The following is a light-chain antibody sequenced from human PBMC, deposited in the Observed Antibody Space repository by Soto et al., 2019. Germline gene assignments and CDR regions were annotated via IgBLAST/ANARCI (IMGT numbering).Light chain of an antibody. CDR3: QQRNNWPPIT. CDR1: QSVSNNY. Sequence: EIVLTQSPGTPSLSTGEGATPSSRAIQSVSNNYLAWYQQKPGQAPRLLIYGASNRATGIPDRFSGSGSGTDFTLTISRLEPEDFAFYYCQQRNNWPPITFGQGTRLEIK. V-gene: IGKV3D-20*02. CDR2: GAS. J-gene: IGKJ5*01.